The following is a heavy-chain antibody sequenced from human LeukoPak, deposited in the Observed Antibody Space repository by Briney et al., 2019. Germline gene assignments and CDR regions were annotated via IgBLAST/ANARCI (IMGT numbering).Heavy chain of an antibody. CDR2: IYYTGST. CDR3: ARDTYSGYCSGGSCYGY. Sequence: SETLSLTCTVSGGSISTYYWSWIRQPPGKGLEWIGYIYYTGSTSYNPSLKSRVTMSLDASKNQFSLELNSVTPADTAVYYCARDTYSGYCSGGSCYGYWGQGTLVTVSS. V-gene: IGHV4-59*01. D-gene: IGHD2-15*01. CDR1: GGSISTYY. J-gene: IGHJ4*02.